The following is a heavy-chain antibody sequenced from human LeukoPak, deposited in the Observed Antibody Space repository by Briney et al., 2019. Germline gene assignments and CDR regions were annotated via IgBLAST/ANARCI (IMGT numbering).Heavy chain of an antibody. Sequence: ASVKVSCKASGYTFTSNALGWVRQAPGQGLEWMGWINTNTGNPTYAQGFTGRFVFSLDTSDNTAYLQISSLQAEDTAVYYCARDQGRRVWYNWNYGEDAFDIWGQGTMVTVSS. CDR3: ARDQGRRVWYNWNYGEDAFDI. D-gene: IGHD1-7*01. V-gene: IGHV7-4-1*02. J-gene: IGHJ3*02. CDR1: GYTFTSNA. CDR2: INTNTGNP.